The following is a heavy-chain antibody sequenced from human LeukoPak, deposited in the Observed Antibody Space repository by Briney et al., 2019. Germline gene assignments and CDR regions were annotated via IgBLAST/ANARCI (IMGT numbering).Heavy chain of an antibody. CDR1: GFTFSSYA. CDR2: ISTSGGST. D-gene: IGHD6-19*01. J-gene: IGHJ4*02. CDR3: AKGGSGWYGDY. V-gene: IGHV3-23*01. Sequence: GGSLRLSCVASGFTFSSYAMSWVRQAPGKGLDWVSVISTSGGSTYYADSVKGRFTISRDNSKNTLYLQMNSLRAEDTAVYYCAKGGSGWYGDYWGQGTLVTVSS.